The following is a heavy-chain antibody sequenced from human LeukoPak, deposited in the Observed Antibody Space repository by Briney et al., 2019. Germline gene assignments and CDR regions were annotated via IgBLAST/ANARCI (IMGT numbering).Heavy chain of an antibody. CDR1: GFKFSNYW. V-gene: IGHV3-7*01. J-gene: IGHJ6*03. CDR2: IKQDGSEK. D-gene: IGHD2-15*01. Sequence: LGGSLRLSCAASGFKFSNYWMTWVSQAPGMGLEWVANIKQDGSEKDYLDSVEGRFTISRDKAKNSLSLQINSLRAEDTAVYYCARQGYCSGGSCRTSNYYYYYYMDVWGKGTTVTVSS. CDR3: ARQGYCSGGSCRTSNYYYYYYMDV.